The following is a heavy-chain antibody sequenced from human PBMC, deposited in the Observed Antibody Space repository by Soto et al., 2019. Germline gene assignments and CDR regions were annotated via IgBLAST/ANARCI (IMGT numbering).Heavy chain of an antibody. J-gene: IGHJ4*01. Sequence: EVQLVESGGGLVQPGGSLRLSCAASGSTFSNYWMSWVRQAPGKGLEWVANIKQDGSQNYYVDSVKGRFTTSRDNTKNSVYLQMNSLRAGDTAVYYCAREHINGWKFDYWGRGTLVTVSS. D-gene: IGHD6-19*01. V-gene: IGHV3-7*01. CDR3: AREHINGWKFDY. CDR2: IKQDGSQN. CDR1: GSTFSNYW.